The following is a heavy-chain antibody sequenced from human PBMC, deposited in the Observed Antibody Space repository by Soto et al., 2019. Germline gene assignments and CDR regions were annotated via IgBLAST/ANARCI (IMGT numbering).Heavy chain of an antibody. J-gene: IGHJ6*02. Sequence: PGGSLRLSCAASGFTFSSYEMNWVRQAPGKGLEWVSYISSSGSTIYYADSVKGRFTISRDNAKNSLYLQMNSLRAEDTAVYYCATLFGPERTGLNYYYYYGMDVWGQGTTVTVSS. CDR2: ISSSGSTI. D-gene: IGHD3-10*02. CDR1: GFTFSSYE. V-gene: IGHV3-48*03. CDR3: ATLFGPERTGLNYYYYYGMDV.